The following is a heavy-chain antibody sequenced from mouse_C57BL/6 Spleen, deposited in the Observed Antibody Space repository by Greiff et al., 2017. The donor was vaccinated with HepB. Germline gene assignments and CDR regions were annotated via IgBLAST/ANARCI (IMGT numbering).Heavy chain of an antibody. CDR1: GYTFTDYA. D-gene: IGHD2-5*01. J-gene: IGHJ3*01. V-gene: IGHV1-67*01. CDR2: ISTYYGDA. Sequence: VQLQQSGPELVRPGVSVKISCKGSGYTFTDYAMHWVKQSHAKSLEWIGVISTYYGDASYNQKFKDKATMTVDKSSSTAYMELARLTSEDSAVYYCARRGVTYYSTTGGWFAYGSQGTLVTVSA. CDR3: ARRGVTYYSTTGGWFAY.